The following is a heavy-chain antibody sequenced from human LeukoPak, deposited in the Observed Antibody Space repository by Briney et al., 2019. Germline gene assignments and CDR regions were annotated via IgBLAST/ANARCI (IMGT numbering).Heavy chain of an antibody. CDR3: ARMYMNGVIQLWIQVELYFDY. V-gene: IGHV3-7*01. CDR1: GFTFSSYW. D-gene: IGHD5-18*01. J-gene: IGHJ4*02. CDR2: IKQDGSEK. Sequence: GESLRLSCAASGFTFSSYWMSWVRQAPGKGLEWVANIKQDGSEKYYVDSVKGRFTISRDNAKNSLYLQMNSLRAEDTAVYYCARMYMNGVIQLWIQVELYFDYWGQGTLVTVSS.